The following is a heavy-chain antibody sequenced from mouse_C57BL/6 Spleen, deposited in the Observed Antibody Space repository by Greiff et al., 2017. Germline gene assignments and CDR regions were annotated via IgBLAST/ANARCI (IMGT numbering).Heavy chain of an antibody. D-gene: IGHD2-10*01. V-gene: IGHV5-17*01. Sequence: EVKLVESGGGLVKPGGSLKLSCAASGFTFSDYGMHWVRQAPEKGLEWVAYISSGSSTIYYADKVKGRFTISRDNAKSTPFLQMTSLRSEDTAMYYCARRPRLPLEKYFDYWGQGTTLTVSS. J-gene: IGHJ2*01. CDR2: ISSGSSTI. CDR1: GFTFSDYG. CDR3: ARRPRLPLEKYFDY.